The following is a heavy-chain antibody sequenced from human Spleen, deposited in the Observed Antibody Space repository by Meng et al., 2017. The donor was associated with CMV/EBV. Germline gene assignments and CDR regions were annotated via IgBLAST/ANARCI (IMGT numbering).Heavy chain of an antibody. V-gene: IGHV3-30*04. J-gene: IGHJ4*02. Sequence: SGFTFASYSLQWVRQAPGKGLEWVAVISYDGSGEYIADSVKGRFTVSRDNSKNTLYLQMNSLRVEDTAFYYCARGTRGAVAGSGFDYWGQGALVTVSS. D-gene: IGHD6-19*01. CDR3: ARGTRGAVAGSGFDY. CDR2: ISYDGSGE. CDR1: GFTFASYS.